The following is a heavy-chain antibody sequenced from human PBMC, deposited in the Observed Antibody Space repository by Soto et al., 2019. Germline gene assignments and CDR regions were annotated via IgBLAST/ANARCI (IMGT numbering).Heavy chain of an antibody. CDR2: ISGDGGNT. J-gene: IGHJ3*02. CDR3: AKDIAAAGLDAFDI. Sequence: GGSLRLSCAASGFTFDDYAMHWVRQAPGKGLEWVSLISGDGGNTYDADSVKGRFTISRDNSKNSLYLQMNSLRTEDTALYYCAKDIAAAGLDAFDIWGQGTMVTVSS. CDR1: GFTFDDYA. V-gene: IGHV3-43*02. D-gene: IGHD6-13*01.